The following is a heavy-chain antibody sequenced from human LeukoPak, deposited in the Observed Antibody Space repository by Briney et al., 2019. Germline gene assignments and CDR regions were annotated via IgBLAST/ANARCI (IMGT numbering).Heavy chain of an antibody. CDR2: ISYDGSNK. CDR3: AKENRIVGATPHSYFDY. D-gene: IGHD1-26*01. Sequence: GGSLRLSCAASGFTFSSYAMSWVRQAPGKGLEWVAVISYDGSNKYYADSVKGRFTISRDNSKNTLYLQMNSLRAEDTAVYYCAKENRIVGATPHSYFDYWGQGTLVTVSS. CDR1: GFTFSSYA. V-gene: IGHV3-30*18. J-gene: IGHJ4*02.